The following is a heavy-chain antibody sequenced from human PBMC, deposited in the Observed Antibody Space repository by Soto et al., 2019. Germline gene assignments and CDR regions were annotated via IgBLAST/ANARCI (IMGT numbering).Heavy chain of an antibody. D-gene: IGHD3-22*01. CDR3: ARDLGLRGYYYDSTADAFDI. CDR2: ISAYDGNT. V-gene: IGHV1-18*01. J-gene: IGHJ3*02. CDR1: GYTFTSYG. Sequence: GAAVKVSCKASGYTFTSYGISWVRRAPGQGLEWMGWISAYDGNTNYAQKLQGRVTMTTDTSTSTAYMELRSLRSDDTAVYYCARDLGLRGYYYDSTADAFDIWGQGTMVTVSS.